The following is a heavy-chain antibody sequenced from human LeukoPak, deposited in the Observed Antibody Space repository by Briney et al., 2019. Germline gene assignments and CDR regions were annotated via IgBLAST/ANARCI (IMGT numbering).Heavy chain of an antibody. Sequence: SETLSLTCTVSGGSISSSSYYWGWIRQPPGKGLEWIGSIYYSGSTYYNPSLKSRVTISVDTSKNQFSLKLSSVTAADTAVYYWARGTYSSSWYWYFDLWGRGTRVTVSS. D-gene: IGHD6-13*01. CDR1: GGSISSSSYY. CDR3: ARGTYSSSWYWYFDL. V-gene: IGHV4-39*07. J-gene: IGHJ2*01. CDR2: IYYSGST.